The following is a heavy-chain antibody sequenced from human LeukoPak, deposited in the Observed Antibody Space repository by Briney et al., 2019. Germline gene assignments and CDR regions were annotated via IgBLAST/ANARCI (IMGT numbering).Heavy chain of an antibody. D-gene: IGHD3-22*01. CDR3: ARDRRESGYYYEVSYYFDY. J-gene: IGHJ4*02. CDR1: GFTFSSYA. CDR2: ISYDGSNK. Sequence: PGGSLRLSCAASGFTFSSYAMHWVRQAPGKGLEWVAVISYDGSNKYYADSVKGRFTISRDNSKNTLYLQMNSLRAEDTAVYYCARDRRESGYYYEVSYYFDYWGQGTLVTVSS. V-gene: IGHV3-30-3*01.